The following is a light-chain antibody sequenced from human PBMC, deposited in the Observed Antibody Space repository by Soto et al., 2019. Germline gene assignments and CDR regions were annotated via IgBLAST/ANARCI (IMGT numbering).Light chain of an antibody. CDR3: TSYSGSNTYV. CDR2: EVT. Sequence: QSALTQPPFASGSPGQSVTISCTGTSGDVGGYPYVSWYQQHPGKAPKLILYEVTKWPSGVPDRFTGSKSGNTASLTVSGLQAEDEADYYCTSYSGSNTYVFGTGTKVTVL. V-gene: IGLV2-8*01. J-gene: IGLJ1*01. CDR1: SGDVGGYPY.